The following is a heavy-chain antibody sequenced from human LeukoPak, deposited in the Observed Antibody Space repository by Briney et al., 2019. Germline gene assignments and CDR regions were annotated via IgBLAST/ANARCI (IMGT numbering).Heavy chain of an antibody. CDR2: IYPGDSDT. CDR3: ARRYSGSYYDRGDAFDI. J-gene: IGHJ3*02. Sequence: GESLKISCQGSGYSFTSYWIGWVRQMPGKGLEWMGIIYPGDSDTRYSPSFQGQVTISADKSISTAYLQWSSLKASDTAMYYCARRYSGSYYDRGDAFDIWGQGTMVTVSS. CDR1: GYSFTSYW. V-gene: IGHV5-51*01. D-gene: IGHD1-26*01.